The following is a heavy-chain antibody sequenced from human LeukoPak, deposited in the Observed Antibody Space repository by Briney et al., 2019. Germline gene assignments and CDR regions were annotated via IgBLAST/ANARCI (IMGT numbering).Heavy chain of an antibody. CDR3: ARDGYNSLDY. Sequence: GGSLRLSCAASGFTFSSYAMHWVRQAPGKGLEWVAVISYDGSNKYYADSVKGRFTISRDNSKNTLYLQMNSLRAEDTAVYNCARDGYNSLDYWGQGTLVTVSS. V-gene: IGHV3-30-3*01. J-gene: IGHJ4*02. CDR1: GFTFSSYA. CDR2: ISYDGSNK. D-gene: IGHD5-24*01.